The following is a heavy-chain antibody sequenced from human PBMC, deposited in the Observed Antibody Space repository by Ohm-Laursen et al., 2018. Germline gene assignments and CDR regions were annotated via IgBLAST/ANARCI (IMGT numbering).Heavy chain of an antibody. J-gene: IGHJ4*02. CDR3: ARHFEWSNDY. D-gene: IGHD3-3*01. V-gene: IGHV3-11*04. Sequence: SLRLSCSASGFNFSDHYMSWIRQAPGDGLEWISYITSSGNTIYYTDSLKGRFTVSRDNAKNSLYLQMTSLRAEDTGLYFCARHFEWSNDYWGQGTLVTVSS. CDR2: ITSSGNTI. CDR1: GFNFSDHY.